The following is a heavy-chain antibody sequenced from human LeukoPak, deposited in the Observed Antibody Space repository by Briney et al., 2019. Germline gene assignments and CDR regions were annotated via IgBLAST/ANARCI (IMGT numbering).Heavy chain of an antibody. CDR2: INPNNGGT. V-gene: IGHV1-2*06. J-gene: IGHJ3*02. CDR3: AGEDNSSGYRPFDI. D-gene: IGHD3-22*01. CDR1: GYTFTGYY. Sequence: ASVKVSCKASGYTFTGYYIHWVRQAPEQGLEWMGRINPNNGGTNYAQKFQGRVTMTRDMSMSTAYMELSRLRSVDTAVYYCAGEDNSSGYRPFDIWGQGTTVTVPS.